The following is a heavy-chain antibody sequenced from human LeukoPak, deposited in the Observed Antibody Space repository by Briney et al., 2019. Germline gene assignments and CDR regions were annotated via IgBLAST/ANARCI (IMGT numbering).Heavy chain of an antibody. CDR1: GYRFW. D-gene: IGHD3-16*01. CDR2: IYLGDSDT. V-gene: IGHV5-51*01. J-gene: IGHJ3*02. Sequence: GESLKISCKGSGYRFWIGWVRQMPGKGLEWMGIIYLGDSDTRYSPSFQGQVTISADKSISTAYLQWSSLKASDTAMYYCARPRGTLYDAFDIWGQGTMVTVSS. CDR3: ARPRGTLYDAFDI.